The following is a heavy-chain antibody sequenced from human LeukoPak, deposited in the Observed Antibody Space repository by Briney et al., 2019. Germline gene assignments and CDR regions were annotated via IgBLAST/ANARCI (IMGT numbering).Heavy chain of an antibody. CDR3: ARRSESGYSFDN. CDR2: IYYSGST. V-gene: IGHV4-59*01. CDR1: GGSISSYY. J-gene: IGHJ4*02. Sequence: PSETLPLTCTVSGGSISSYYWSWIRKPPGRGLEYIEFIYYSGSTKYNPSLKSRVTISVDTSKNQFYLKLNSVTAADTAVYYCARRSESGYSFDNWGQGTLVTVSS. D-gene: IGHD5-12*01.